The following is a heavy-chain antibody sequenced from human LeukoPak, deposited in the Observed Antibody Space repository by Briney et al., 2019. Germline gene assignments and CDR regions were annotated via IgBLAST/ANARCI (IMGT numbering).Heavy chain of an antibody. CDR3: ARGGGYYFDY. V-gene: IGHV4-39*07. Sequence: SETLSLTCTVSGDSVSSSNYYWAWIRQPPGKGLEWIGNIYYSGSTYYNPSLKSRLTISVDTSKNQFSLKLTSVTAADTAVYYCARGGGYYFDYWGRGTLLTVSS. J-gene: IGHJ4*02. CDR2: IYYSGST. D-gene: IGHD3-10*01. CDR1: GDSVSSSNYY.